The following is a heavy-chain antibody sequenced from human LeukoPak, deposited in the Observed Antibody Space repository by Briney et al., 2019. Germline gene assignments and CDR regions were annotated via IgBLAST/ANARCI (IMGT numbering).Heavy chain of an antibody. CDR1: GVTFSGYY. CDR3: ARAPLYDVWSGYPDY. D-gene: IGHD3-3*01. CDR2: INHSGST. Sequence: SETLCLTCAVYGVTFSGYYWSWIRQPPGKGLEWIGEINHSGSTNYKPSLKSRVTISVDTSKNHFSLKLSSVTAADTAVYYCARAPLYDVWSGYPDYWGQGTLVTVSS. V-gene: IGHV4-34*01. J-gene: IGHJ4*02.